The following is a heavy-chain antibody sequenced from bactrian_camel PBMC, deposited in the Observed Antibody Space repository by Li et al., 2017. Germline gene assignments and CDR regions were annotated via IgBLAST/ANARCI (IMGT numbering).Heavy chain of an antibody. CDR2: ITWGGTT. D-gene: IGHD1*01. CDR1: GYSRYC. Sequence: HVQLVESGGDSVQAGGSLRLSCVGSGYSRYCMGWFRQASGKEREGVATITWGGTTTYADSVKGRFTISKDNDKSTLYLQMNSLKPEDTAMYYCTASWRGYCPSPNYWGQGTQVTV. CDR3: TASWRGYCPSPNY. J-gene: IGHJ4*01. V-gene: IGHV3S53*01.